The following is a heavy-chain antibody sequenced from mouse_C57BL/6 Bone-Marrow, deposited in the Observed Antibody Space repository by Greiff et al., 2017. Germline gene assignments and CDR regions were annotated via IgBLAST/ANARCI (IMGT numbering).Heavy chain of an antibody. D-gene: IGHD2-12*01. CDR3: ARHEERSYYSNYRAWFAY. CDR2: FYPGSGSI. CDR1: GYTFTEYT. Sequence: VKLMESGAELVKPGASVKLSCKASGYTFTEYTIHWVKQRSGQGLEWIGWFYPGSGSIKYNEKFKDKATLSADKSSSTVYMELSRLTSEDSAVYFCARHEERSYYSNYRAWFAYWGHEALVSVSA. V-gene: IGHV1-62-2*01. J-gene: IGHJ3*01.